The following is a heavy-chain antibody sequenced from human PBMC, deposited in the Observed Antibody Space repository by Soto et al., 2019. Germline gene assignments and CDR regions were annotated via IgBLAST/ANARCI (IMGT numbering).Heavy chain of an antibody. CDR3: ARALYSGNDYRSPFDY. CDR1: GYTFTGSY. D-gene: IGHD5-12*01. Sequence: ASVKVSCKASGYTFTGSYIHWVRQAPGQGFEWMGWIDPSSGGTDFAQKFQGRVTMTRDTSITTAYVELSSLRSDDTAVFYCARALYSGNDYRSPFDYWGQGTLVTVSS. CDR2: IDPSSGGT. J-gene: IGHJ4*02. V-gene: IGHV1-2*02.